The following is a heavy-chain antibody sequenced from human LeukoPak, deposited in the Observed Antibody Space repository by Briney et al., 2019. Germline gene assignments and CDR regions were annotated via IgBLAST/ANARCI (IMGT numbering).Heavy chain of an antibody. J-gene: IGHJ4*02. CDR1: GGSISSYY. V-gene: IGHV4-4*07. CDR2: IYTSGST. Sequence: SETLSLTCTVSGGSISSYYWSWIRQPAGKGLEWIGRIYTSGSTNYNPSLKSRVTMSVDTSKNQFSLKLSSVTAADTAVYYCARDLYGGNYGDYVAGFDYWGQGTLVTVSS. CDR3: ARDLYGGNYGDYVAGFDY. D-gene: IGHD4-17*01.